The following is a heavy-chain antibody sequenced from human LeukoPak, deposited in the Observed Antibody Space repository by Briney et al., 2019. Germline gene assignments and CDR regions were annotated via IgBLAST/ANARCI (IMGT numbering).Heavy chain of an antibody. D-gene: IGHD3-22*01. CDR1: GGSISSSSYY. CDR2: IYYSGST. V-gene: IGHV4-39*01. J-gene: IGHJ4*02. CDR3: ARHWGRKWLLPTRHYFDY. Sequence: SETLSLTCTVSGGSISSSSYYWGWIRQPPGKGLEWIGSIYYSGSTYYNPSLKSRVTISVDTSKNQFSLKLSSVTAADTAVYYCARHWGRKWLLPTRHYFDYWGQGTLVTVSS.